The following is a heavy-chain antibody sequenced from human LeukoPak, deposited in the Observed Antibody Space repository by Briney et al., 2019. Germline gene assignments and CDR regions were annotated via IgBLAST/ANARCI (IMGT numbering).Heavy chain of an antibody. D-gene: IGHD3-10*01. CDR1: GFTFSSYG. V-gene: IGHV3-30*02. CDR2: IRYDGSNK. CDR3: ARTYGSGSYYGD. J-gene: IGHJ4*02. Sequence: PGGSLRLSCAASGFTFSSYGMHWVRQAPGKGLEWVAFIRYDGSNKYYADSVKGRFTISRDNSKNTLYLQMNSLRAEDTAVYYCARTYGSGSYYGDWGQGTLVTVSS.